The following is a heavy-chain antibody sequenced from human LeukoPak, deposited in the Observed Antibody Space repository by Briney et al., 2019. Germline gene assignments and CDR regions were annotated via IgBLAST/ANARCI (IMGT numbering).Heavy chain of an antibody. Sequence: GGSLRLSCAASGFTFSSYSMNWVRQAPGKGLEWVANIKQDGSETYYVDSVKGRFTITRDNAKNSLYLQMNSLRAEDTAVYYCASEVVADAFDVWGQGTMVTVSS. D-gene: IGHD2-15*01. CDR3: ASEVVADAFDV. J-gene: IGHJ3*01. CDR1: GFTFSSYS. CDR2: IKQDGSET. V-gene: IGHV3-7*01.